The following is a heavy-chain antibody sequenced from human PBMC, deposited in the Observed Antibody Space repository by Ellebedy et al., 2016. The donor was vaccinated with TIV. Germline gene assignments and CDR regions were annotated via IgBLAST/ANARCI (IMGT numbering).Heavy chain of an antibody. CDR2: IYTSGST. J-gene: IGHJ2*01. CDR1: GGSISSYY. Sequence: SETLSLTXTVSGGSISSYYWSWIRQPAGKGLEWIGRIYTSGSTNYNPSLKSRVTMSVDTSKNQFSLKLSSVTAVDTAVYYCARHYCSSTSCYALYWYFDLWGRGTLVTVSS. V-gene: IGHV4-4*07. CDR3: ARHYCSSTSCYALYWYFDL. D-gene: IGHD2-2*01.